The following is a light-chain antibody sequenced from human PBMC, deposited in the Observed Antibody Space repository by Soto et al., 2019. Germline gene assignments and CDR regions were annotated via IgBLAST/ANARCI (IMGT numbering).Light chain of an antibody. J-gene: IGKJ1*01. CDR1: QSLLYSNGYNY. CDR2: LGS. V-gene: IGKV2-28*01. Sequence: IVMTQSPLSLPVSPGEPASISCRSSQSLLYSNGYNYLDWYLQKPGQSPQLLIYLGSSRASGVPDRFSGSGSGTDFTLKLSRVEADDVGVYYCMQALQTPWTFGQGTKVEIK. CDR3: MQALQTPWT.